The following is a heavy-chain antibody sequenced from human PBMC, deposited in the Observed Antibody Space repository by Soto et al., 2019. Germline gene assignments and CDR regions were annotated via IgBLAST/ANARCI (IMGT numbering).Heavy chain of an antibody. J-gene: IGHJ4*02. D-gene: IGHD5-12*01. CDR3: ARWAGNGYTIDYFDY. CDR2: ISAYNGNT. Sequence: ASVKVSCRASGYTFTIYGISWVRQAPGQGLEWMGWISAYNGNTNYAQKLQGRVTMTTDTSTSTAYMELRSLRSDDTAVYYCARWAGNGYTIDYFDYWGQGTLVTVSS. V-gene: IGHV1-18*01. CDR1: GYTFTIYG.